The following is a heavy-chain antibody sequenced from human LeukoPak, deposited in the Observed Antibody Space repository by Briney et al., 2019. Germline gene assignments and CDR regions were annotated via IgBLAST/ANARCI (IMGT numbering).Heavy chain of an antibody. J-gene: IGHJ4*02. CDR1: GYTFTSYG. CDR2: ISAYNGNT. D-gene: IGHD1-26*01. Sequence: ASVKVSFTASGYTFTSYGISWVRQAPGQGLEWMGWISAYNGNTDYAQKFQGRVTMTTDTSTSTAYMEVGSLRSDDTAVYYCARAYSGSYYYYWGQGTLVTVSS. CDR3: ARAYSGSYYYY. V-gene: IGHV1-18*01.